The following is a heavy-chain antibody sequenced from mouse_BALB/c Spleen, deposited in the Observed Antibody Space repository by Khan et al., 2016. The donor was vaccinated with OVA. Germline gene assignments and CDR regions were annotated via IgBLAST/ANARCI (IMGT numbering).Heavy chain of an antibody. V-gene: IGHV2-6-5*01. CDR2: IWAGGSI. CDR3: AKDPPYYGMDY. J-gene: IGHJ4*01. CDR1: GFSLTDYA. Sequence: QVQLKESGPGLVAPSQSLSITCTVSGFSLTDYAVSWIRQPPGKGLEWLGVIWAGGSIYYNSALKSRLSISKDNSKSQVFLKMNSLQTDDTAMYYCAKDPPYYGMDYWGQGTSVTVSS.